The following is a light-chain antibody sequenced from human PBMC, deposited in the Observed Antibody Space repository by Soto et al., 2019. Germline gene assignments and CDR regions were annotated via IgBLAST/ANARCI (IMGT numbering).Light chain of an antibody. CDR3: QQLNSYPLT. CDR2: PAS. V-gene: IGKV1-9*01. Sequence: DIQLTQSPSFLSASVGDRVTITCRASQGISSYLAWYQQKPGKAPKLLIYPASTLQSGVPSRFSGSGSGTEFTLTISSLQPEDFATYYCQQLNSYPLTLGGGTKVDIK. CDR1: QGISSY. J-gene: IGKJ4*01.